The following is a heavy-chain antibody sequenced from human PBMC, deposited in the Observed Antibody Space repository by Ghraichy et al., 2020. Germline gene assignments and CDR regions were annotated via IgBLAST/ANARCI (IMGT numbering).Heavy chain of an antibody. CDR2: IRSNSYGRTV. D-gene: IGHD3-22*01. J-gene: IGHJ4*02. Sequence: GESLNISCSASGFTTFGDFAMSWVRQAPGKGLEWVGFIRSNSYGRTVEYAASVRGRFTISRDDFKNIAYLQMDSLKSDDTAVYYCTTLYDNYGYSENWGQGTLVTVSS. CDR3: TTLYDNYGYSEN. V-gene: IGHV3-49*04. CDR1: GFTTFGDFA.